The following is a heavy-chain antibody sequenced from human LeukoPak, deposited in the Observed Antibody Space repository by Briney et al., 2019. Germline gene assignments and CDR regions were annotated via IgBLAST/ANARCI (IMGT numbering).Heavy chain of an antibody. CDR2: LYSGGRT. CDR1: GFIVNSNF. V-gene: IGHV3-66*01. D-gene: IGHD2-8*02. CDR3: ARGSVSTGTSPRFDP. J-gene: IGHJ5*02. Sequence: GGSLRLSCAASGFIVNSNFMSWVRQAPGKGLEWVSVLYSGGRTQYADSVNGRFTISKDSSKNTVYLQMNRLRAEDTAVYYCARGSVSTGTSPRFDPWGQGTLVTVSS.